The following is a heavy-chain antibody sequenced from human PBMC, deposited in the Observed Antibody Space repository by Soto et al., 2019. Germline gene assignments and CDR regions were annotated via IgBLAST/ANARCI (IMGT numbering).Heavy chain of an antibody. CDR1: GYTFTSYG. Sequence: QVQLVQSGAEVKKPGASVKVSCKASGYTFTSYGISWVRQAPGQGLEWMGWITAYNGNTTYAQKLLGRVTMTTSPSTRTAYRELRSLRSDDTAVEYCARDGVDTATGYYYGMDVWGQGTRVTSSS. J-gene: IGHJ6*02. D-gene: IGHD5-18*01. CDR2: ITAYNGNT. V-gene: IGHV1-18*01. CDR3: ARDGVDTATGYYYGMDV.